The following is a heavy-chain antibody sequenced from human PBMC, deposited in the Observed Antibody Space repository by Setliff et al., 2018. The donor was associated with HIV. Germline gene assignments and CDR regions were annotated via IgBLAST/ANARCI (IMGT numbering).Heavy chain of an antibody. CDR3: ASSWSRIRYYGMDV. V-gene: IGHV1-8*01. CDR2: MNPNSGNT. D-gene: IGHD6-13*01. Sequence: VKVSCKPSGSTFSTYDINWVRQATGQGLEWMGWMNPNSGNTGYAQKFQGRVTMTRNTSISTAYMELSSLRSDDTAVYYCASSWSRIRYYGMDVWGQGTTGTVSS. J-gene: IGHJ6*02. CDR1: GSTFSTYD.